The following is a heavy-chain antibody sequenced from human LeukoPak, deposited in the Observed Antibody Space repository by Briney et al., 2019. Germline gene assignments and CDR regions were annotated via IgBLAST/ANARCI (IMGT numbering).Heavy chain of an antibody. CDR1: GFTFSSYA. CDR2: VWHDGSNR. CDR3: ARELFGSGSCPDY. Sequence: ATSLRLSCTAPGFTFSSYAIHWIRQAPGKGLEWVALVWHDGSNRYYSEAVKGRFTISRDNSKNTVYLQINSLRAEDTAVYYCARELFGSGSCPDYWGQGTRVTVSS. D-gene: IGHD3-10*01. V-gene: IGHV3-33*01. J-gene: IGHJ4*02.